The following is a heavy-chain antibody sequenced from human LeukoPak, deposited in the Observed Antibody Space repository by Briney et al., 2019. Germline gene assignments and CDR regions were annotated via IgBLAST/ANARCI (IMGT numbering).Heavy chain of an antibody. CDR2: ISSDGSLT. J-gene: IGHJ6*02. CDR1: AFSFSSHW. CDR3: ARLYGSGRSMDV. V-gene: IGHV3-74*03. Sequence: PGGSLRLSCAASAFSFSSHWMHWVRQPPGKGLVWVSRISSDGSLTTYADSVMGRFTIARDNAKNTLYLQMNSLRAEGTAVYYCARLYGSGRSMDVWGQGTTVTVSS. D-gene: IGHD3-10*01.